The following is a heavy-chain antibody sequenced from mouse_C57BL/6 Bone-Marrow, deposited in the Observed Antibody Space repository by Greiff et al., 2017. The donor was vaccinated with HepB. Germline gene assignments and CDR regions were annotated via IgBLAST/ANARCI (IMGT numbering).Heavy chain of an antibody. D-gene: IGHD1-1*01. V-gene: IGHV1-80*01. CDR2: IYPGDGDT. J-gene: IGHJ2*01. Sequence: QVQLQQSGAELVKPGASVKISCKASGYAFSSYWMNWVKQRPGKGLEWIGQIYPGDGDTNYNGKFKGKATLTADKYSSTAYMQRSSLTTEDSAVDFCARSYYGSGGYWGQGTTLTVSS. CDR1: GYAFSSYW. CDR3: ARSYYGSGGY.